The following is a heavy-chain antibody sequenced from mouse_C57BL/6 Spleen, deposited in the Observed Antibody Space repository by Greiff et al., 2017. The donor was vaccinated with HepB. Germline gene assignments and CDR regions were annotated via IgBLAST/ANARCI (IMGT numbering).Heavy chain of an antibody. D-gene: IGHD1-1*01. CDR1: GFTFSSYA. Sequence: EVQVVESGGGLVKPGGSLKLSCAASGFTFSSYAMSWVRQTPEKRLEWVATISDGGSYTYYPDNVKGRFTISRDNAKNNLYLQMSHLKSEDTAMYYCARDGVLRWGYWGQGTSVTVSS. J-gene: IGHJ4*01. CDR2: ISDGGSYT. V-gene: IGHV5-4*01. CDR3: ARDGVLRWGY.